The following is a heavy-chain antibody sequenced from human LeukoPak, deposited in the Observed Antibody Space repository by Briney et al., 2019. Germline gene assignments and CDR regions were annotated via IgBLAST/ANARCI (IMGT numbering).Heavy chain of an antibody. V-gene: IGHV3-23*01. J-gene: IGHJ4*02. Sequence: PGGSLRLSCAASGFTFSSYAMSWVRQAPGKGLEWVSAISGSGGSTYYADSVKGRFTISRDNSKNTLYLQMNSLRAEDTAVYYCGKDRMRVWFGELSPPDFDYWGQGTLVTVSS. CDR3: GKDRMRVWFGELSPPDFDY. CDR1: GFTFSSYA. CDR2: ISGSGGST. D-gene: IGHD3-10*01.